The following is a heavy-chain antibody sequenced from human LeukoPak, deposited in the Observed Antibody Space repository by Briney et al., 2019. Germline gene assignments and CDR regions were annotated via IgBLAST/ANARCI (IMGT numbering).Heavy chain of an antibody. CDR1: GFTVSSYW. Sequence: GGSLRLSCAASGFTVSSYWMRWVRQAPGKGLVWVSRINSDGSSTNYADSVKGRFTISRDNAKNTLYLQMNSLRVEDTAEYYCARGRGPYGWFDPWGQGTLVTVSS. V-gene: IGHV3-74*01. CDR2: INSDGSST. CDR3: ARGRGPYGWFDP. J-gene: IGHJ5*02. D-gene: IGHD3-10*01.